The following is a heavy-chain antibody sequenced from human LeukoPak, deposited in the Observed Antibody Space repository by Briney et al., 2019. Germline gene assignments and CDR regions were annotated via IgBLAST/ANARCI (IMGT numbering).Heavy chain of an antibody. CDR3: ARDGVAWRSASGWAANYYFGY. V-gene: IGHV1-69*05. CDR1: GGTFSSYV. Sequence: ASVKVSCKASGGTFSSYVISWMRQAPGQGLEWMGGIIPISGTTSYAQKFQGRVTMTRDMSTSTVYMELSSLRSEDTAVYYCARDGVAWRSASGWAANYYFGYWGQGTLVTVSS. CDR2: IIPISGTT. D-gene: IGHD2-8*01. J-gene: IGHJ4*02.